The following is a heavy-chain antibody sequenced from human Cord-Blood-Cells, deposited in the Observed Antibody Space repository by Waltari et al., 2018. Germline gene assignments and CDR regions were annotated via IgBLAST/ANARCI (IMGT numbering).Heavy chain of an antibody. D-gene: IGHD1-26*01. V-gene: IGHV4-59*01. J-gene: IGHJ4*02. Sequence: QVQLQESGPGLVKPSETLSLTCTVSGGSISSYYWSWIRQPPGKGLEWIGYIYYSGSTTYSPALKSRVTISVDTSKNQFSLKLSSVTAADTAVYYCARARGGSYRIDYWGQGTLVTVSS. CDR3: ARARGGSYRIDY. CDR1: GGSISSYY. CDR2: IYYSGST.